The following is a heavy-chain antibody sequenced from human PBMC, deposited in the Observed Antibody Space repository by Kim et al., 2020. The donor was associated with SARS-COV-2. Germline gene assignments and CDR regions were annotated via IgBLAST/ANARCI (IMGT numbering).Heavy chain of an antibody. J-gene: IGHJ3*02. Sequence: ASVKVSCKASGYTFTGYYMHWVRQAPGQGLEWMGWINPNSGGTNYAQKFQGRVTTRDTSISTAYMELSRLRSDDTAVYYCASQLRITMIVVVHYAFDIWGQGTMVTVSS. CDR1: GYTFTGYY. V-gene: IGHV1-2*02. CDR2: INPNSGGT. CDR3: ASQLRITMIVVVHYAFDI. D-gene: IGHD3-22*01.